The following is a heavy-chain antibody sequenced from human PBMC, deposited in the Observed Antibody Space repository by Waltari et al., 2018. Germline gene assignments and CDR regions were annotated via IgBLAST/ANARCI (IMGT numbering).Heavy chain of an antibody. CDR3: AREGNSNYLYYFDY. CDR1: HDSVTTTKW. J-gene: IGHJ4*02. CDR2: VGGNTGNI. V-gene: IGHV4-28*02. D-gene: IGHD4-4*01. Sequence: QVLLLESGPGLVKPSETLSLTCAVSHDSVTTTKWWSWIRQSPGKGLEWIGNVGGNTGNIHYNPSLKSRVTISKDTSKNQVSLKLSSVTAADTAVYYCAREGNSNYLYYFDYWGQGVLVTVSS.